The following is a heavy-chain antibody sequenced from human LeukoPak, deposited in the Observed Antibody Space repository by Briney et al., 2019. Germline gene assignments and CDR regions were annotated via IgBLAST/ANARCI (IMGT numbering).Heavy chain of an antibody. D-gene: IGHD2-15*01. J-gene: IGHJ6*03. CDR1: GVSISSSSYY. CDR3: ARGYCSGGSCYSYYYYNYMDV. CDR2: IHYSGST. V-gene: IGHV4-39*07. Sequence: KPSETLSLTCTVSGVSISSSSYYWGWIRQPPGKGLEWIGSIHYSGSTNYNPSLKSRVTISVDTSKNQFSLKLSSVTAADTAVYYCARGYCSGGSCYSYYYYNYMDVWGKGTTVTVSS.